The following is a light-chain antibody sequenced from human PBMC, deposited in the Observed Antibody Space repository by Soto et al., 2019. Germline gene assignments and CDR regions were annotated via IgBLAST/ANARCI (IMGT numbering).Light chain of an antibody. J-gene: IGKJ1*01. CDR1: QSVSGH. CDR2: SVS. CDR3: QHYGTSLWT. Sequence: IVLTQSPATLSLSPGERATLSCRASQSVSGHLAWYQQKPGQAPRLLIYSVSSRATGIPDRFSGSGSGTDFTLTITRLEPEDFAVYYCQHYGTSLWTFGQGTKVDI. V-gene: IGKV3-20*01.